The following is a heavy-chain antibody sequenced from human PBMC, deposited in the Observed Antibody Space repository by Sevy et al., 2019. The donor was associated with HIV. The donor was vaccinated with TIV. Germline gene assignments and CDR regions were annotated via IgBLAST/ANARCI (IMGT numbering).Heavy chain of an antibody. CDR2: ISGSGGST. CDR3: ARVPHPAAMQTFYYFGMDV. Sequence: GGSLRLSCAVSGFTFSTSAMSWVRQAPGKGLEWVSSISGSGGSTYYAEPVKGRFTISRDNSKNTGYLQMNGLRAEDSAVYYCARVPHPAAMQTFYYFGMDVWGQGTTVTVSS. CDR1: GFTFSTSA. D-gene: IGHD2-2*01. V-gene: IGHV3-23*01. J-gene: IGHJ6*02.